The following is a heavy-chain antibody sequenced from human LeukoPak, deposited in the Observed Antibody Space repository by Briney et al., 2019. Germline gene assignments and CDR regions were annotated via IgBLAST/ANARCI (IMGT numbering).Heavy chain of an antibody. CDR1: GFTFSSYS. J-gene: IGHJ3*02. V-gene: IGHV3-21*01. Sequence: GGSLRLSCAASGFTFSSYSMNWVRQAPGKGLEWVSSISSSSSYIYYADSVKGRFTTSRDNAKNSLYLQMNSLRAEDTAVYYCASNKQMYYYDSSGPKIFDIWGQGTMVTVSS. CDR3: ASNKQMYYYDSSGPKIFDI. CDR2: ISSSSSYI. D-gene: IGHD3-22*01.